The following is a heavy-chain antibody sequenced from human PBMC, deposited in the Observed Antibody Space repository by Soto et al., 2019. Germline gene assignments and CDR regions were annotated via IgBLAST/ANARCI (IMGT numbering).Heavy chain of an antibody. CDR1: GGSITSSSYY. CDR2: IYYSGRS. J-gene: IGHJ5*02. D-gene: IGHD2-2*01. V-gene: IGHV4-39*01. CDR3: AKSSRQYASAIQAFFDP. Sequence: SETLSLTCTVSGGSITSSSYYWGWIRQPPGKGLEWIGGIYYSGRSYYNPSLKSRVTMSVDTSKNQFSLTLNSVTAADAAVYYCAKSSRQYASAIQAFFDPWGLGTLVTVSS.